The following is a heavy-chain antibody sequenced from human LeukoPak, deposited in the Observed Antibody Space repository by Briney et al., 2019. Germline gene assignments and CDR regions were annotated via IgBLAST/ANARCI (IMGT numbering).Heavy chain of an antibody. CDR3: AKDRGYSYGYDAFDI. V-gene: IGHV3-53*01. J-gene: IGHJ3*02. D-gene: IGHD5-18*01. CDR2: IYSGGDT. CDR1: GSIVSGTY. Sequence: GGSLRLSCAASGSIVSGTYMTWVRQAPGKGLECVSIIYSGGDTYYTDSVKGRFSVSRDNSKNTLYLQMNSLRAEDTAIYYCAKDRGYSYGYDAFDIWGQGTMVTVSS.